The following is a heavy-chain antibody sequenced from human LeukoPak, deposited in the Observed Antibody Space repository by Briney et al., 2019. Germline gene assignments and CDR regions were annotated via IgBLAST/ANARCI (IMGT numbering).Heavy chain of an antibody. J-gene: IGHJ4*02. CDR2: IISILGIA. CDR1: GGTFSSHA. V-gene: IGHV1-69*04. Sequence: GASVKVSCKASGGTFSSHAISWVRQAPGQGLEWMGRIISILGIANYAQKFQGRVTITADKSTSTAYMELSSLRSEDTAVYYCARRGGLSDFDYWGQGTLVTVSS. CDR3: ARRGGLSDFDY. D-gene: IGHD3-16*01.